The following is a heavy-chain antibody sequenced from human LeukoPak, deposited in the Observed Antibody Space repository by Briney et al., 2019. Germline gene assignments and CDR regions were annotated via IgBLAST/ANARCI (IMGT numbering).Heavy chain of an antibody. CDR1: GGSISSSSYY. Sequence: SETLSLTCTVSGGSISSSSYYWGWIRQPPGKGLEWIGSIYYSGSTYYNPSLKSRVTITVDTSKNQFSLKLSSVTAADTAVYYCASLWSSISVSGIVDYWGQGTLVTVSS. V-gene: IGHV4-39*01. CDR3: ASLWSSISVSGIVDY. J-gene: IGHJ4*02. D-gene: IGHD3-10*01. CDR2: IYYSGST.